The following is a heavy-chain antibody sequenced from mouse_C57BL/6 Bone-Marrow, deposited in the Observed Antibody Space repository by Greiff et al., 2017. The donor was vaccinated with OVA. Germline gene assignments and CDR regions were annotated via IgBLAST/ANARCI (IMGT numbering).Heavy chain of an antibody. CDR1: GFNIKDDY. CDR2: IDPENGAT. Sequence: VQLQQSGAELVRPGASVKLSCTASGFNIKDDYMHWVKQRPEQGLEWIGWIDPENGATEYASKFQGKATITADTSSNTAYLQLRSLTSEDTAVYYCTTFGSSLYWYFDVWGTGTTVTVAS. V-gene: IGHV14-4*01. J-gene: IGHJ1*03. CDR3: TTFGSSLYWYFDV. D-gene: IGHD1-1*01.